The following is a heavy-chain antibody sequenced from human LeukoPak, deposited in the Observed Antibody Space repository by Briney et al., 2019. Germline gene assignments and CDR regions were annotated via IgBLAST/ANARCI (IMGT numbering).Heavy chain of an antibody. J-gene: IGHJ5*02. CDR1: GFTFSNAW. CDR3: TTDRLVLRYFDWLLSDWFDP. V-gene: IGHV3-15*01. Sequence: GGSLRLSCAASGFTFSNAWMSWVRQAPGKGLEWVGRIKSKTDGGTTDYAAPVKGRFTISRDDSKNALYLQMNSLKTEDTAVYYCTTDRLVLRYFDWLLSDWFDPWGQGTLVTVSS. D-gene: IGHD3-9*01. CDR2: IKSKTDGGTT.